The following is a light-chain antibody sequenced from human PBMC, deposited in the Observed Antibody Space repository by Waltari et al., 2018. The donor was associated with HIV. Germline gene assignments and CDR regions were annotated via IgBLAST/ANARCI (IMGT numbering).Light chain of an antibody. CDR1: RSNIGRNY. V-gene: IGLV1-47*01. CDR3: AAWDDSLSGLA. J-gene: IGLJ2*01. Sequence: QSVLTQPPSTSATPGQRVTISCSGGRSNIGRNYVHWYRQFPGSAPHLLIHSNDQRPSGFPDRFSGSTSGTSASLAISGLRSEDEADYYCAAWDDSLSGLAFGGGTKLTVL. CDR2: SND.